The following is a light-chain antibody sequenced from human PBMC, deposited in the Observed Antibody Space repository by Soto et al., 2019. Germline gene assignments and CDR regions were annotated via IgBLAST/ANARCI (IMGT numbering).Light chain of an antibody. Sequence: DIQMTQSPSTLSASVGDRVTITCRASQSISSWLAWYQHKPGEAPKLLIYKASSLESGVPSRFSGSGSGTEFTLTISSLQPDDFATYYCQQYNSYSWTFGQGPKVEIK. CDR2: KAS. V-gene: IGKV1-5*03. CDR3: QQYNSYSWT. J-gene: IGKJ1*01. CDR1: QSISSW.